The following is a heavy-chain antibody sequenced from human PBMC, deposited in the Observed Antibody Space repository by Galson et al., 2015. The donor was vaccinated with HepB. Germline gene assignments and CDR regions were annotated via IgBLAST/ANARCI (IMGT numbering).Heavy chain of an antibody. CDR1: GVTFDEYT. CDR2: TSWDGGVT. V-gene: IGHV3-43*01. J-gene: IGHJ4*02. CDR3: AKAQDTGYRSPLDY. D-gene: IGHD3-16*02. Sequence: SLRLSCAASGVTFDEYTLHWVRRPPGKGLQWLSLTSWDGGVTFYAESVRGRFAISRDNSKNSLYLDMSGLTTEDTALYYCAKAQDTGYRSPLDYWGQGTLVIVSS.